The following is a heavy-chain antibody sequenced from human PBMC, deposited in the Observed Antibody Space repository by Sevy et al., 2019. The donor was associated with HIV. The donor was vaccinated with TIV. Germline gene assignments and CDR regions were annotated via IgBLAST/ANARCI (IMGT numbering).Heavy chain of an antibody. Sequence: GGSLRLSCAASGFTFSSYAMSWVRQAPGKGLEWVSAISGSGGSTYYADSVKGRFTISRDNSKNTLYLQMNSLRAEDMAVYYCANGRAAGIFDYWGQGTLVTVSS. CDR1: GFTFSSYA. CDR3: ANGRAAGIFDY. CDR2: ISGSGGST. V-gene: IGHV3-23*01. D-gene: IGHD6-13*01. J-gene: IGHJ4*02.